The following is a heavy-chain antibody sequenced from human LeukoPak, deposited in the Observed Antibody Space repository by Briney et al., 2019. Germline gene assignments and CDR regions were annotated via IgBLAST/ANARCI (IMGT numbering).Heavy chain of an antibody. CDR2: IIPIFGTA. J-gene: IGHJ4*02. CDR1: GGTFSSYA. V-gene: IGHV1-69*06. D-gene: IGHD2-2*01. Sequence: ASVKVSCKASGGTFSSYAISWVRQAPGQGLEWMGGIIPIFGTANYAQKFQGRLTITADKSTSTAYMGLSSLRSEDTAVYYCARSIVVVPAAMDYWGQGTLVTVSS. CDR3: ARSIVVVPAAMDY.